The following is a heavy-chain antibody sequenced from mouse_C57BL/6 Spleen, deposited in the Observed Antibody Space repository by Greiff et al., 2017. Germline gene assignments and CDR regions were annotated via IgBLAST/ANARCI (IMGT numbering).Heavy chain of an antibody. V-gene: IGHV5-12*01. CDR1: GFTFSDYY. CDR2: ISNGGGST. J-gene: IGHJ4*01. D-gene: IGHD1-1*01. CDR3: ARRGYYGSSYNYAMDY. Sequence: EVKVVESGGGLVQPGGSLKLSCAASGFTFSDYYMYWVRQTPEKRLEWVAYISNGGGSTYYPDTVKGRFTISRDNAKNTLYLQMSRLKSEDTAMYYCARRGYYGSSYNYAMDYWGQGTSVTVSS.